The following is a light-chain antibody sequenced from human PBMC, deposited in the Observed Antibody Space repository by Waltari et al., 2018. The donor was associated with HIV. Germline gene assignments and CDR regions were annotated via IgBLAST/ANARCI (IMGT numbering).Light chain of an antibody. CDR2: VNSDGSH. V-gene: IGLV4-69*01. J-gene: IGLJ3*02. CDR3: QTWGTGIRV. Sequence: QLVLTQSPSASASLGASVKLTCTLRSGHSPYAIEWHQQQPEKGPRYLMTVNSDGSHSKGDGIPDRFSGSSSGSERYLIISSLQSEDEADYYCQTWGTGIRVFGGGTKLTVL. CDR1: SGHSPYA.